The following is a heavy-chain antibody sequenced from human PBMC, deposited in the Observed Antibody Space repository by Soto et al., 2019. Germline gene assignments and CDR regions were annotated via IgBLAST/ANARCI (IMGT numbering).Heavy chain of an antibody. J-gene: IGHJ6*02. D-gene: IGHD6-19*01. CDR3: ARLNRSSGWYRYYYYYGMDV. CDR2: IDPSDSYT. Sequence: GSRKISCKGSGYSFTSYWISWVRQMPGKGLEWMGRIDPSDSYTNYSPSFQGHVTISADKSISTAYLQWSSLKASDTAMYYCARLNRSSGWYRYYYYYGMDVWGQGTTVTVSS. V-gene: IGHV5-10-1*01. CDR1: GYSFTSYW.